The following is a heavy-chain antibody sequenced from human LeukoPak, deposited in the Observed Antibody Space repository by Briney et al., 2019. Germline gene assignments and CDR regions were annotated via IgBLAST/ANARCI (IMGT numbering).Heavy chain of an antibody. CDR2: IYTSGST. D-gene: IGHD3-22*01. Sequence: SETLSLTCTVSGGSISSYYWSWIRQPPGKGLEWIGYIYTSGSTNYNPSLKSRVTISVDTSKNQFSLKLSSVTAADTAVYYRARSREDTSGSDYYYYYMDVWGKGTTVTVSS. V-gene: IGHV4-4*09. CDR3: ARSREDTSGSDYYYYYMDV. CDR1: GGSISSYY. J-gene: IGHJ6*03.